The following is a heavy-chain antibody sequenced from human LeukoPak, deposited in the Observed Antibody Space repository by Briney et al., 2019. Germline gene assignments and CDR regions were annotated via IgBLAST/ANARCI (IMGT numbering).Heavy chain of an antibody. CDR3: ASSYDSSGFRDY. CDR2: ISYDGSNE. Sequence: GGSLRLSCAASGFTFRTYAMYWVRQAPGKGLEWVAGISYDGSNEYYADTVKGRFTISRDNSKNTLYLQMDSLRAEDTAVYYCASSYDSSGFRDYWGQGTLVTVSS. CDR1: GFTFRTYA. V-gene: IGHV3-30-3*01. D-gene: IGHD3-22*01. J-gene: IGHJ4*02.